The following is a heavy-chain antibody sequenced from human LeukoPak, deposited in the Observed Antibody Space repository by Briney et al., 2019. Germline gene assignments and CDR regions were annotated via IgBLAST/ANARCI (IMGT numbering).Heavy chain of an antibody. J-gene: IGHJ4*02. CDR1: GFTFSIYW. CDR2: IKQDGSEK. Sequence: GGSLRLSCAASGFTFSIYWMSWVRQAPGKGLEWVANIKQDGSEKYYVDSVKGRFTISRDNAKNSLYLQMNSLRAEDTAVYYCARDYGSGSYFDYWGQGTLVTVSS. CDR3: ARDYGSGSYFDY. D-gene: IGHD3-10*01. V-gene: IGHV3-7*01.